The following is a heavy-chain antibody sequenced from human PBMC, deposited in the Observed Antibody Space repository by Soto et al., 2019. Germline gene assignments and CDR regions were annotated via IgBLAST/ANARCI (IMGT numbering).Heavy chain of an antibody. CDR2: INTNTGNP. V-gene: IGHV7-4-1*01. CDR3: ARDTTDKIFGVTITKDYGMDV. J-gene: IGHJ6*02. CDR1: GYTFSSYG. Sequence: ASVKVSCKASGYTFSSYGMNWVLQAPGQGLEWMGWINTNTGNPTYAQGFTGRFVFSLDTSVSTAYLQICSLKAEDTAVYYCARDTTDKIFGVTITKDYGMDVWGQ. D-gene: IGHD3-3*01.